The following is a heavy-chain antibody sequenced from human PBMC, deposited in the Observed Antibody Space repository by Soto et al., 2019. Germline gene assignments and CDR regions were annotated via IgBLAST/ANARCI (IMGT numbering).Heavy chain of an antibody. V-gene: IGHV4-31*03. CDR3: AREPSI. Sequence: QVQLQESGPGLVKPSQTLSLTCTVSGGSISSGGYYWSWIRQHPGKGLEWIGYIYYSVSTYYNPALKSRVTTAVATSKTQFSLKVSSVTAADTAVYYCAREPSIWGQGTLVTVSS. CDR2: IYYSVST. J-gene: IGHJ4*02. CDR1: GGSISSGGYY.